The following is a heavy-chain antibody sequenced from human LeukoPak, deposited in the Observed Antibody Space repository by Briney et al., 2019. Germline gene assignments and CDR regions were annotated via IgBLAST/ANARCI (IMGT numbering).Heavy chain of an antibody. CDR3: ARDHPAPGYSYGGRWFDP. Sequence: SETLSLTCTVSGVSISSGGYYWSWIRQHPGKGLESIGYIYYSGSTYYNPSLKSRVTISVDTSKNQFSLKLSSVTAADTAVYYCARDHPAPGYSYGGRWFDPWGQGTLVTVSS. CDR2: IYYSGST. J-gene: IGHJ5*02. D-gene: IGHD5-18*01. CDR1: GVSISSGGYY. V-gene: IGHV4-31*03.